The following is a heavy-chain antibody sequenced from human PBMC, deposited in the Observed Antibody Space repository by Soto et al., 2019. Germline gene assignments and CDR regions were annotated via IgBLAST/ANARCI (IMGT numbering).Heavy chain of an antibody. CDR2: INHSGSN. CDR3: ARKGYCSSTSCYYGV. Sequence: SETLSLTCAVDGGSFSGYYWSWIRQPPGKGLEWIGEINHSGSNNYNPSHKSRVTISVDTYKNQFSLKLSFVTAADTAVYYCARKGYCSSTSCYYGVWGKGTTVTVS. D-gene: IGHD2-2*01. V-gene: IGHV4-34*01. CDR1: GGSFSGYY. J-gene: IGHJ6*03.